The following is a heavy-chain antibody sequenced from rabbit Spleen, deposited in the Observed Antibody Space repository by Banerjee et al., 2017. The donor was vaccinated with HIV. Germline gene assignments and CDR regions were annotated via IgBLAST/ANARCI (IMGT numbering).Heavy chain of an antibody. CDR3: ARDLVDAIGWNFNL. CDR1: GFSFSSNYY. J-gene: IGHJ4*01. D-gene: IGHD6-1*01. V-gene: IGHV1S40*01. Sequence: QSLEESGGDLVKPEGSLTLTCTASGFSFSSNYYVCWVRQAPGKGLEWIACINIVTGKAVYASWAKGRFIMSRTSSTTVTLQMTSLTIADTATYFCARDLVDAIGWNFNLWGPGTLVTVS. CDR2: INIVTGKA.